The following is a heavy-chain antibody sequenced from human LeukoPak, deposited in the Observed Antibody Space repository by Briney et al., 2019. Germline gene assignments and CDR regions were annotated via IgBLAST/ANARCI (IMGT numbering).Heavy chain of an antibody. CDR2: IIPIFGTA. D-gene: IGHD4-11*01. CDR1: GGTFSSYA. J-gene: IGHJ5*02. CDR3: ASSPTVTTYNWFDP. Sequence: ASVKVSCKASGGTFSSYAISWVRQAPGQGLEWMGGIIPIFGTANYAQKFQGRVTITTDESTSTAYMELSSLRSEDTAVYYCASSPTVTTYNWFDPWGQGTLVTVSS. V-gene: IGHV1-69*05.